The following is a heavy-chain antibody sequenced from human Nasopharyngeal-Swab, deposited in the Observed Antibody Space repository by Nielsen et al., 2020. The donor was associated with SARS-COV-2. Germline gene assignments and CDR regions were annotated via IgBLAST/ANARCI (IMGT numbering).Heavy chain of an antibody. D-gene: IGHD2-2*01. CDR2: ISGSDGST. V-gene: IGHV3-23*01. Sequence: VRQAPGKGLEWVSGISGSDGSTSYADSVKGRFTISRDNSKNTLYVQMNSLRAEDTAVYYCAKGGYCSSTSCKDFFDYWGQGTLVTVSS. J-gene: IGHJ4*02. CDR3: AKGGYCSSTSCKDFFDY.